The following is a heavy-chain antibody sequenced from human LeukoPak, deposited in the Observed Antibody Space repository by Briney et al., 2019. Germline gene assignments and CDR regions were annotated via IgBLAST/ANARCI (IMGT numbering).Heavy chain of an antibody. CDR2: MSYDGDKK. D-gene: IGHD6-13*01. CDR3: AREWGAAADY. J-gene: IGHJ4*02. Sequence: EWVAVMSYDGDKKYYTDSVKGRFTLSRDNSKSTLYLQMNSLKPQDTAVYFCAREWGAAADYWGQGTLVTVSS. V-gene: IGHV3-30-3*01.